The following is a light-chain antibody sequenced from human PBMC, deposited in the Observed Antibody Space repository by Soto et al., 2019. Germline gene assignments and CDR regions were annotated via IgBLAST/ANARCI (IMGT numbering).Light chain of an antibody. CDR2: RNN. CDR3: AAWDDSLSVHVV. CDR1: SSNIGSNY. J-gene: IGLJ2*01. V-gene: IGLV1-47*01. Sequence: QSVLTQPPSASGTPGQRVTISCSGSSSNIGSNYVYWYQQLPGTAPKLLIYRNNQRPSGVPDRFSGSKSGTSASLAISGLRSXXXXXYYCAAWDDSLSVHVVFGGGTKLT.